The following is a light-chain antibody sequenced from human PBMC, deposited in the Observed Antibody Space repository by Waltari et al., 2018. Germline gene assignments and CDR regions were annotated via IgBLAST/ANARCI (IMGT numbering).Light chain of an antibody. J-gene: IGLJ3*02. Sequence: QSALTQPPSASGSPGQSVAIPCTGTSSAVGGHNYVTWYQQHPGTAPKVMIYEVSQRPSGVPDRFSGSKSGNTASLTVSGLQADDEADYYCSSYAGGNNLVFGGGTKLTVL. CDR1: SSAVGGHNY. CDR2: EVS. CDR3: SSYAGGNNLV. V-gene: IGLV2-8*01.